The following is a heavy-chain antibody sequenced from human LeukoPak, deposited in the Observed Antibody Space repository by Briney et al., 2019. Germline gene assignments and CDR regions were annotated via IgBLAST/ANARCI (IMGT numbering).Heavy chain of an antibody. CDR1: GGSISSSSYY. Sequence: SETLSLTCTVSGGSISSSSYYWGWIRQPPGKGLEWIGSIYYSGSTYYNPSLKSRVTISVDTSKNQFSLKLSSVTAADTAVYYCARLGIAVAGFDYWGQGTLVTVSS. J-gene: IGHJ4*02. CDR3: ARLGIAVAGFDY. D-gene: IGHD6-19*01. V-gene: IGHV4-39*01. CDR2: IYYSGST.